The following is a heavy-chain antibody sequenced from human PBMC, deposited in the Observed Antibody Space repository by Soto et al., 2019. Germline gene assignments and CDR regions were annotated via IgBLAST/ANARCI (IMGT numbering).Heavy chain of an antibody. CDR3: ARAGCDGGTCYTLVGLRYGMDV. D-gene: IGHD2-15*01. CDR2: ISYDGNNK. V-gene: IGHV3-30-3*01. CDR1: GFTFSNYA. J-gene: IGHJ6*02. Sequence: QVQLVESGGGVVHPGRSLRLSCAASGFTFSNYAMYWVRQAQGKGLEWVEVISYDGNNKYYADSVKGRFTISRDNSKNSLYLQMNSLRAEDTAVYYCARAGCDGGTCYTLVGLRYGMDVWGQGTTVTVSS.